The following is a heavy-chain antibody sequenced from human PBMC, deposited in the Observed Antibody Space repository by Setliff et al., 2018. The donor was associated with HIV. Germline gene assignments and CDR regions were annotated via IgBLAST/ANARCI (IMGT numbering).Heavy chain of an antibody. Sequence: VKVSCKASGYTFTNYDINWVRQAAGQGPEWMAWMNPNTGNTGYAQKFRGRVTLTRNTSISTAYLELSSLRSEDTAMYYCARYEGVMTYAAYPLGHWGQGTLVTVSS. CDR2: MNPNTGNT. CDR1: GYTFTNYD. D-gene: IGHD3-16*01. CDR3: ARYEGVMTYAAYPLGH. V-gene: IGHV1-8*02. J-gene: IGHJ4*02.